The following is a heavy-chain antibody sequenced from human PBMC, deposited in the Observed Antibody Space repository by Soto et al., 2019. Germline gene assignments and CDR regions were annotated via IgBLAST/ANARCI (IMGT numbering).Heavy chain of an antibody. J-gene: IGHJ4*02. CDR2: ISYDGSNK. CDR3: WVRPVYDYVFLDY. D-gene: IGHD3-16*01. V-gene: IGHV3-30*03. CDR1: GFTFSSYG. Sequence: PGGSLRLSCAASGFTFSSYGMHWVRQAPGKGLEWVAVISYDGSNKYYVDSVKGRFTISRDNSKNTLYLQMNSLRAEDTAVYYCWVRPVYDYVFLDYWGQGTLVTVSS.